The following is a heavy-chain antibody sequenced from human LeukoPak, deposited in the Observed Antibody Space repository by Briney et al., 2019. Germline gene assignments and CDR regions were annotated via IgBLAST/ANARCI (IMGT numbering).Heavy chain of an antibody. CDR3: AKNGDRGAYCTGGTCYPYFYYYMDV. D-gene: IGHD2-15*01. V-gene: IGHV3-23*01. Sequence: GGSLRLSCAASGFTFSSYSMSWVRQAPGKGLEWVSSISSTGGTTYYADSVKGRFTISRDNSKNTLYLQMNSLRAEDTAIYYCAKNGDRGAYCTGGTCYPYFYYYMDVWGKGTTVTVSS. CDR1: GFTFSSYS. J-gene: IGHJ6*03. CDR2: ISSTGGTT.